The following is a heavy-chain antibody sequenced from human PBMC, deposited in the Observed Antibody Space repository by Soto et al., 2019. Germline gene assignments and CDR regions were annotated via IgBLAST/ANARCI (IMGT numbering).Heavy chain of an antibody. D-gene: IGHD3-3*01. Sequence: HPGGSLRLSCTASGFTFGDYAMSWVRQAPGKGLEWVGFIRSKAYGGTTEYAASVKGRFTISRDDSKSIAYLQMNSLKTEDTAVYYCTSEITIFGVGAARYGMDVWGQGTTVTVSS. CDR3: TSEITIFGVGAARYGMDV. CDR2: IRSKAYGGTT. J-gene: IGHJ6*02. V-gene: IGHV3-49*04. CDR1: GFTFGDYA.